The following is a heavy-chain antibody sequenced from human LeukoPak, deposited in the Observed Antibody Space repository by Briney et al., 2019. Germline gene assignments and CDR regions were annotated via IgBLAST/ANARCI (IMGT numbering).Heavy chain of an antibody. J-gene: IGHJ4*01. CDR3: ARGRFHLDSSVYSSFYH. V-gene: IGHV3-7*01. CDR2: IKEDGSEK. D-gene: IGHD3-22*01. Sequence: GGSLRLSCAASGFTFSSYCMSWVRQAPGKGLEWVANIKEDGSEKCYVDSVKGRFTISRDNAKNSLYLQMNSLRAEDAAVYYCARGRFHLDSSVYSSFYHWGHGTLVTVSS. CDR1: GFTFSSYC.